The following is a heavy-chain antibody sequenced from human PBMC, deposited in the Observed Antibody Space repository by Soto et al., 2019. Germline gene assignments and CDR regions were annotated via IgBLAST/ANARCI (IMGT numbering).Heavy chain of an antibody. D-gene: IGHD6-13*01. J-gene: IGHJ6*03. CDR2: IYYSGST. Sequence: SETLSLTCTVSGGSINKHYWSWIRQPPEKGLEWIGYIYYSGSTNYNPSLKSRVTISVDTSKNQFSLKLSSVTAADTAVYYCARVGYSSSWSYNTYYYYYMDVWGKGTTVTVSS. CDR1: GGSINKHY. CDR3: ARVGYSSSWSYNTYYYYYMDV. V-gene: IGHV4-59*11.